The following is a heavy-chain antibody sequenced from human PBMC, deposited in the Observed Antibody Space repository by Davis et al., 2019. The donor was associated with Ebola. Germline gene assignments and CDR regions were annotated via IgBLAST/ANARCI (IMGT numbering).Heavy chain of an antibody. D-gene: IGHD1-26*01. CDR3: SRQFPTYYFFDY. V-gene: IGHV4-31*11. Sequence: SETLSLTCAVYGGSFSGYYWSWIRHHPGKGLEWIGYIYSSGSTYYNPSLKSRITMSVDTSKNQFSLKLSSVTAADTAVYYCSRQFPTYYFFDYWGRGTLVTVSS. CDR2: IYSSGST. J-gene: IGHJ4*02. CDR1: GGSFSGYY.